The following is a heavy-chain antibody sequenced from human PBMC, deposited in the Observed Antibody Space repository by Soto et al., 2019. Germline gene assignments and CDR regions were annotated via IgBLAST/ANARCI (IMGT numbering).Heavy chain of an antibody. Sequence: EVQLVESRGGLVQPGGSLRLSCAASGFTFSIYWMYWVRQAPGKGLEWVSRINSDGSVASYADSVKGRLTISRDNVKNTLYLQMDSLRAEDTAVYYCARGDCVGGSCYSLAGSFFYYMDAWGKGTTVTVFS. CDR1: GFTFSIYW. V-gene: IGHV3-74*02. CDR2: INSDGSVA. D-gene: IGHD2-15*01. J-gene: IGHJ6*03. CDR3: ARGDCVGGSCYSLAGSFFYYMDA.